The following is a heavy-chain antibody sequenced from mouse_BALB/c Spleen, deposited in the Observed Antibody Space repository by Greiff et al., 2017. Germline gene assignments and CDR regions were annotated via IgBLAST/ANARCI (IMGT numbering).Heavy chain of an antibody. D-gene: IGHD2-3*01. J-gene: IGHJ4*01. CDR3: ASLYDGYYAGAMDD. CDR1: GFTFTDYY. Sequence: EVMLVESGGGLVQPGGSLRLSCATSGFTFTDYYMSWVRQPPGKALEWLGFIRNKANGYTTEYSASVKGRFTISRDNSQSILYLQMNTLRAEDSATYSCASLYDGYYAGAMDDWGQGTSVTVSS. CDR2: IRNKANGYTT. V-gene: IGHV7-3*02.